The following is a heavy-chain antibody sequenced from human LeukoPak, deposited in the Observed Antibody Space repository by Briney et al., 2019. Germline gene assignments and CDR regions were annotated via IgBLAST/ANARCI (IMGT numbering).Heavy chain of an antibody. CDR1: GGSISSGSYY. J-gene: IGHJ5*02. Sequence: PSETLSLTCTVSGGSISSGSYYWSWIRQPAGKGLEWIGYIYYSGSTNYNPSLKSRVTISVDTSKNQFSLKLRSVTAADTAVYYCARRPRAGWFDPWGQGTLVTVSS. CDR3: ARRPRAGWFDP. V-gene: IGHV4-61*10. CDR2: IYYSGST.